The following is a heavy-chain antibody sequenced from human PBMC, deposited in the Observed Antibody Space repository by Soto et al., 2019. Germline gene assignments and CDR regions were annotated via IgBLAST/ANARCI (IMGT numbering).Heavy chain of an antibody. CDR2: IYHSGST. CDR3: ARGLGPANWFDP. Sequence: ETLALTCAVSGYSISSGYYWGWIRQPPGKGLEWIGSIYHSGSTYYNPSPKSRVTISVDTSKNQFSLKLSSVTAADTAVYYCARGLGPANWFDPWGQGTLVTVSS. J-gene: IGHJ5*02. V-gene: IGHV4-38-2*01. CDR1: GYSISSGYY. D-gene: IGHD3-16*01.